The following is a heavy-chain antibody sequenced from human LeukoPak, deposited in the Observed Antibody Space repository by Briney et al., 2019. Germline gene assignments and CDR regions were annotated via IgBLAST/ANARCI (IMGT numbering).Heavy chain of an antibody. V-gene: IGHV4-4*07. D-gene: IGHD3-22*01. Sequence: TSETLSLTCTVSGGSISSYYWSWIRQPAGKGLEWIGRIYTSGSTNYNPSLKSRVTISVDTSKNQFSLKLSSVTAADTAVYYCARGAIDYYDSILNWFDPWGQGTLVTVSS. CDR3: ARGAIDYYDSILNWFDP. CDR2: IYTSGST. CDR1: GGSISSYY. J-gene: IGHJ5*02.